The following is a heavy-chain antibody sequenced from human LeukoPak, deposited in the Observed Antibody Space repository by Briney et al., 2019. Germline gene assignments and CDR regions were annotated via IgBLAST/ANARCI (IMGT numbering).Heavy chain of an antibody. CDR3: ARDGRLWFGEPIRGMDV. CDR1: GFTFSYHW. V-gene: IGHV3-66*01. J-gene: IGHJ6*02. Sequence: GGSLRLSCAASGFTFSYHWMTWVRQAPGKGLEWVSVIYSGGSTYYADSVKGRFTISRDNSKNTLYLQMNSLRAEDTAVYYCARDGRLWFGEPIRGMDVWGQGTTVTVSS. CDR2: IYSGGST. D-gene: IGHD3-10*01.